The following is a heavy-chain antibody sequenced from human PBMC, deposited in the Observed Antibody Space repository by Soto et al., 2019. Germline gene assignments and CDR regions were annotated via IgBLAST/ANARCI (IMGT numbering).Heavy chain of an antibody. D-gene: IGHD3-3*01. CDR1: AFSLSTSGVG. J-gene: IGHJ4*02. V-gene: IGHV2-5*02. CDR2: IYWDDDK. CDR3: APWSESGSLLNF. Sequence: VSGPTLVDPPPPLTLTCAFSAFSLSTSGVGVGWIRQPLGKALEWLALIYWDDDKRYSPSLKSRITITKDTSKNQVALTMTNMDSVDTAIYYCAPWSESGSLLNFWGQGTLVTVSS.